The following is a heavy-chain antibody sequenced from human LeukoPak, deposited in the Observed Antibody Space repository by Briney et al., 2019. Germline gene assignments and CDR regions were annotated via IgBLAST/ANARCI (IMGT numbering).Heavy chain of an antibody. CDR2: INPNSGGT. CDR3: ARHRPRHGDTADY. CDR1: GYTFTGYY. J-gene: IGHJ4*02. D-gene: IGHD5-18*01. Sequence: ASVKVSCKASGYTFTGYYMHWVRQAPGQGLEWMGWINPNSGGTNYAQKFQGRVTITRDTSASTVYMELSSLRSEDTAVYYCARHRPRHGDTADYWGQGTLVTVSS. V-gene: IGHV1-2*02.